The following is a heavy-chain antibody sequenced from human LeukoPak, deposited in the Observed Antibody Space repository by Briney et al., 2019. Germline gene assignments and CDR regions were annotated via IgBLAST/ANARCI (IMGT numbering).Heavy chain of an antibody. CDR2: INADGGRN. V-gene: IGHV3-7*03. Sequence: PGGSLRLSCAASGFTFSTFWMSWVRQAPGKGLECVANINADGGRNFYVGSMKGRFTVSRDNDKNSLFLQMDSLTSDDTALYYCSTWAFYHGLDVWGQGATVIVSS. D-gene: IGHD2/OR15-2a*01. CDR1: GFTFSTFW. CDR3: STWAFYHGLDV. J-gene: IGHJ6*02.